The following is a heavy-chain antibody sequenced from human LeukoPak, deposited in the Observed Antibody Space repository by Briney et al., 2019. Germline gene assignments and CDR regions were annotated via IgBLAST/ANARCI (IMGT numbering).Heavy chain of an antibody. CDR2: FSGGGGGA. J-gene: IGHJ6*02. CDR1: GFTFSTFA. V-gene: IGHV3-23*01. D-gene: IGHD1-26*01. Sequence: PGGSLRLSCAASGFTFSTFAMSWVRQAPGKGLQWVSTFSGGGGGAYYADSVKGRFTISRDNSKNTLYLQMNSLRAEDTAVYYCARSDTRGAYSYYAMDVWGQGTTVTVSS. CDR3: ARSDTRGAYSYYAMDV.